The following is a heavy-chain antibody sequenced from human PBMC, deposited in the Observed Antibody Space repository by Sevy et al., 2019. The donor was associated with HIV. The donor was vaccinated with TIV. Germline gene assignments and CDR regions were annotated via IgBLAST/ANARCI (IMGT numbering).Heavy chain of an antibody. CDR1: GFTFSSNG. CDR2: IWYDGSNK. Sequence: EGSLRLSCAASGFTFSSNGMHWVRQAPGKELEWVAFIWYDGSNKYYADSVKGRFTISRDNSKNTLYLQMNSLRAEDTTVSYCAKDGLVDDFSSGYYTNYFDYWGQGTLVTVSS. D-gene: IGHD3-3*01. CDR3: AKDGLVDDFSSGYYTNYFDY. V-gene: IGHV3-30*02. J-gene: IGHJ4*02.